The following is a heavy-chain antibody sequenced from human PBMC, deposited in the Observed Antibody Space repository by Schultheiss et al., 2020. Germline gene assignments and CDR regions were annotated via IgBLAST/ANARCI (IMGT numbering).Heavy chain of an antibody. Sequence: GSLKISCAASGFTFSSYAMSWVRQAPGKGLEWVSAISGSGGSTYYADSVKGRFTISRDNSKNTLYLQMNSLRAEDTAVYYCAKGYSNYYYYYMDVWGKGTTVTVSS. CDR1: GFTFSSYA. J-gene: IGHJ6*03. D-gene: IGHD4-11*01. V-gene: IGHV3-23*01. CDR3: AKGYSNYYYYYMDV. CDR2: ISGSGGST.